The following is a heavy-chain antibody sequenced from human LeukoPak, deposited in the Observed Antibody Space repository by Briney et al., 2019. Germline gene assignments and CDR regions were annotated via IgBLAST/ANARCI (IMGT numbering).Heavy chain of an antibody. CDR2: ISGSGGGGTT. CDR3: AKDLYTTGWWGYFDY. D-gene: IGHD6-19*01. J-gene: IGHJ4*02. CDR1: GFTFSSYA. Sequence: PGGSLRLSCAASGFTFSSYAISWVRQAPGKGLEWVSTISGSGGGGTTYYADSVKGRFTISRDNSKNKLYLQMNSLRAEDTAVYSCAKDLYTTGWWGYFDYWGQGTLVTVSS. V-gene: IGHV3-23*01.